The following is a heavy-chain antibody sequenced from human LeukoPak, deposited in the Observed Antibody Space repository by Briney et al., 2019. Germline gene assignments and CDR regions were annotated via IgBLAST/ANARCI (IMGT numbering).Heavy chain of an antibody. CDR2: IIPIFGTA. D-gene: IGHD3-22*01. V-gene: IGHV1-69*05. J-gene: IGHJ3*02. CDR1: GGTFSSYA. CDR3: ARVVVYDSSGTDAFDI. Sequence: SVKVSCKASGGTFSSYAISWVRQAPGQGLEWMGGIIPIFGTANYAQKFQGRVTITTDESTSTDYMELSSLRSEDTAVYYCARVVVYDSSGTDAFDIWGQGTMVTVSS.